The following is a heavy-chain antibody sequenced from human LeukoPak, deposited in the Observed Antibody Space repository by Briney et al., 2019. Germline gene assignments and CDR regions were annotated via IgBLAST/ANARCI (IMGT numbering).Heavy chain of an antibody. CDR3: ATAKGANNWNAGDY. J-gene: IGHJ4*02. V-gene: IGHV1-2*02. CDR1: GYTYTDYY. CDR2: INPYSGDT. D-gene: IGHD1-20*01. Sequence: GASVKVSCKASGYTYTDYYLHWVRQAPGQGLDWMGWINPYSGDTNYAQKFQDRVTMTRDTSISTAYMELFRLRSDDTAVYYCATAKGANNWNAGDYWGQGTLVTVSS.